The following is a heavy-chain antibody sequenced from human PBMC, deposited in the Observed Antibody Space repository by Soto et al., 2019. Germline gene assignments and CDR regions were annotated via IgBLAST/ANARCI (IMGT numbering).Heavy chain of an antibody. CDR2: ISWNSGSI. Sequence: EVQLVESGGGLVQPGRSLRLSCAASGFTFDDYAMHWDRQAPGKGLEWVSGISWNSGSIGYADSVKGRFTISRDNAKNSLYLQMNSLRAEDTALYYCAKGPEYQQLHNWFDPWGQGTLVTVSS. CDR1: GFTFDDYA. D-gene: IGHD2-2*01. V-gene: IGHV3-9*01. J-gene: IGHJ5*02. CDR3: AKGPEYQQLHNWFDP.